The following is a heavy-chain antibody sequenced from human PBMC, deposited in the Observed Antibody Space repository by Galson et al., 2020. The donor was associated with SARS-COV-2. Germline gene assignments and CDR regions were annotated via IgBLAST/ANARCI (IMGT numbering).Heavy chain of an antibody. V-gene: IGHV1-46*01. CDR2: INPSGGST. Sequence: ASVQVSCKASGYTFTSYYMHWVRQAPGQGLEWMGIINPSGGSTSYAQKFQGRVTMTRDTSTSTVYMELSSLRSEDTAVYYCARDRSSPSGGWSLYYYDGMDVWGQGTTVTVSS. CDR3: ARDRSSPSGGWSLYYYDGMDV. J-gene: IGHJ6*02. CDR1: GYTFTSYY. D-gene: IGHD6-19*01.